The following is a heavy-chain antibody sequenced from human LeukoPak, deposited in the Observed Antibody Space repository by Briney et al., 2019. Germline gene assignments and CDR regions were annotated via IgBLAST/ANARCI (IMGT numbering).Heavy chain of an antibody. CDR3: AKDSLRTLPAASFDF. CDR1: GFTFNTYG. J-gene: IGHJ4*02. D-gene: IGHD2-2*01. V-gene: IGHV3-23*01. CDR2: ISGSGGRT. Sequence: GGSLRLSCAASGFTFNTYGMNWVRQDPGKGLEWVSAISGSGGRTYYADSVKGRFTISRDNSKNTLHLLMNSLRAEDTAVYYCAKDSLRTLPAASFDFWGQGTLVTVSS.